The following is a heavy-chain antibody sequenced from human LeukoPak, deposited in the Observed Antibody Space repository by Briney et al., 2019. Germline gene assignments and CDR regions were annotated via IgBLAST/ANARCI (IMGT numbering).Heavy chain of an antibody. V-gene: IGHV3-23*01. Sequence: PGGSLRLSCAASGFTFSSYAMSWVRQAPGKGLEWVSAISGSGGSTYYADSVKGRFTISRDNSKDTLYLQMNSLRAEDTAVYYCAKGDFWSGTFDYWGQGTLVTVSS. D-gene: IGHD3-3*01. J-gene: IGHJ4*02. CDR3: AKGDFWSGTFDY. CDR1: GFTFSSYA. CDR2: ISGSGGST.